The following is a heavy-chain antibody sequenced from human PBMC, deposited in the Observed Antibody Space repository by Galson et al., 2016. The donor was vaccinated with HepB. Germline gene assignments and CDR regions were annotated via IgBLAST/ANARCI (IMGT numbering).Heavy chain of an antibody. CDR3: ARAYLLSFTTTSCYFDY. D-gene: IGHD2-2*01. CDR1: GFTFSNFD. J-gene: IGHJ4*02. CDR2: ISYDGSNK. Sequence: SLRLSCAASGFTFSNFDMHWVRQAPGKGLDWVAVISYDGSNKYYADSVKGRFTISRDNSKNTVYLQMNSLRAEDTAVYYCARAYLLSFTTTSCYFDYWGQGTLVTVSS. V-gene: IGHV3-30*03.